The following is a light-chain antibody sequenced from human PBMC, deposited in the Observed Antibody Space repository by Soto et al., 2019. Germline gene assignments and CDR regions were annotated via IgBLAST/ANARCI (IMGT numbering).Light chain of an antibody. CDR1: NSNIGSKY. CDR2: RNN. V-gene: IGLV1-47*01. J-gene: IGLJ2*01. CDR3: AAWDNNLGGPA. Sequence: QSVLTQPPSASGTPGQRVSISCSGSNSNIGSKYVYWYQQLPGTAPKLLMYRNNQRPSGVPDRFSGSTSGTSASLAISGLRSEDEADYYCAAWDNNLGGPAFGGGTKLPVL.